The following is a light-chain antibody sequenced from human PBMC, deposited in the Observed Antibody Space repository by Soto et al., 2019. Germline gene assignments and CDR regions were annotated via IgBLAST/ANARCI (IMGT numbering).Light chain of an antibody. CDR1: QSISSS. V-gene: IGKV1-39*01. CDR2: AAS. J-gene: IGKJ1*01. CDR3: QQSFSDFPCT. Sequence: DLQMTQSPSSLSASIGDRVTITCRASQSISSSLNWYQVKPGKAPKLLIYAASLLQSGVPSRLSCSGSGTDFSLTITSLQPEDSGIYYCQQSFSDFPCTFGEGTRVEIK.